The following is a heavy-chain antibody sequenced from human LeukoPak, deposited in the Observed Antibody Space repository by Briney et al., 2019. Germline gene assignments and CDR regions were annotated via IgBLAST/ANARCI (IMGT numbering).Heavy chain of an antibody. Sequence: GGSLRLSCAASGFTFSSYAMHWVRQAPGKGLEWVAVISYDGSNKYYADSVKGRFTISRDNSKNTLYLQMNSLRADDTAVYYCARDRRIAVAGNDYWGQGTLVTVSS. J-gene: IGHJ4*02. CDR1: GFTFSSYA. D-gene: IGHD6-19*01. CDR3: ARDRRIAVAGNDY. V-gene: IGHV3-30-3*01. CDR2: ISYDGSNK.